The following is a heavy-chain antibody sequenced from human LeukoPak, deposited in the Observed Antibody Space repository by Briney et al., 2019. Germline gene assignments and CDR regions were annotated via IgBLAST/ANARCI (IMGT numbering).Heavy chain of an antibody. V-gene: IGHV1-24*01. CDR3: ATRCITGTTSLSY. D-gene: IGHD1-7*01. CDR2: FDPEDGET. J-gene: IGHJ4*02. CDR1: GYTLTELS. Sequence: ASVKVSCKVSGYTLTELSMHWVRQAPGKGLEWMGGFDPEDGETIYAQKFQGRVTMTEDTSTDTAYTELSSLRSEDTAVYYCATRCITGTTSLSYWGQGTLVTVSS.